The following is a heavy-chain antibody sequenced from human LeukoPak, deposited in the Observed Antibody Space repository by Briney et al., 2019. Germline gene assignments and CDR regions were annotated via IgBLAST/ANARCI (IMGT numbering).Heavy chain of an antibody. CDR1: GFTFSSYG. V-gene: IGHV3-30*18. J-gene: IGHJ4*02. Sequence: GGSLRLSCAVSGFTFSSYGMHWVRQAPGKGLEWVAIISHDGSNQYYADSVKGRFTISRDNSKNTLWLQMNSLRVEDTAIYYCAEDGLAYSSSRYYFDYWGQGTLVTVSS. D-gene: IGHD2-2*01. CDR2: ISHDGSNQ. CDR3: AEDGLAYSSSRYYFDY.